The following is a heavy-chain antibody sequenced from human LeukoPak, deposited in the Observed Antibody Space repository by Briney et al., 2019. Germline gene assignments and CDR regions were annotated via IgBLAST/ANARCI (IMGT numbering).Heavy chain of an antibody. Sequence: SETLSLTCTVSGGSIRSSYYYWGWIRQPPGKGLEWIGSIYSSGNTYYNPSLESRVTISVDTSKNQLSLKLTSATAADTSVYYCARHSGLRSPFDPWGQGTLVTVSS. D-gene: IGHD3-3*01. V-gene: IGHV4-39*01. CDR3: ARHSGLRSPFDP. CDR2: IYSSGNT. CDR1: GGSIRSSYYY. J-gene: IGHJ5*02.